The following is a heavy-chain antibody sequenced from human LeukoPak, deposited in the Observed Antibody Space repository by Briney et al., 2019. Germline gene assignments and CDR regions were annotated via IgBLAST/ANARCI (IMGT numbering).Heavy chain of an antibody. CDR1: GYTFTSYY. CDR2: INPSGGST. Sequence: GASVKVSCKASGYTFTSYYMHWVRQAPGQGLEWMGIINPSGGSTSYAQKFQGRVTMTRDTSTSTVYMELSSLRSEDTAVYYCARALGRMAAAGTRYFDYWGQGTLVTVSS. J-gene: IGHJ4*02. V-gene: IGHV1-46*01. CDR3: ARALGRMAAAGTRYFDY. D-gene: IGHD6-13*01.